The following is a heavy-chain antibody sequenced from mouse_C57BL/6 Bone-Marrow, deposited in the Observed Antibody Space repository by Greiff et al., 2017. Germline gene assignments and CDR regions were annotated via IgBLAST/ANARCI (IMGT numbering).Heavy chain of an antibody. CDR3: ARGGGNCYAPWFAY. Sequence: QVQLKQSGAELARPGASVKLSCKASGYTFTSYGISWVKQRTGQGLEWIGEIYPRSGNTYYNEKFKGKATLTADKSSSTAYMELRSLTSYDSAVYFCARGGGNCYAPWFAYWGQGTLVTVSA. CDR2: IYPRSGNT. CDR1: GYTFTSYG. V-gene: IGHV1-81*01. J-gene: IGHJ3*01. D-gene: IGHD2-1*01.